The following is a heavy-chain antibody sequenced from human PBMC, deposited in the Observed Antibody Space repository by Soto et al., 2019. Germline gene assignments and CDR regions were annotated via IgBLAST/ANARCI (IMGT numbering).Heavy chain of an antibody. J-gene: IGHJ4*02. CDR2: IYYSGGT. CDR3: ARRWGTYFDF. Sequence: QVQLQESGPGLVKPSETLSLTCTVSGGSISSYYWSWIRQPPGKGLEWIGYIYYSGGTAYDPSLKSRVTISVDTSKNQFSLKLSSVTAADTAVYYCARRWGTYFDFWGQGTLVTVSS. V-gene: IGHV4-59*01. D-gene: IGHD7-27*01. CDR1: GGSISSYY.